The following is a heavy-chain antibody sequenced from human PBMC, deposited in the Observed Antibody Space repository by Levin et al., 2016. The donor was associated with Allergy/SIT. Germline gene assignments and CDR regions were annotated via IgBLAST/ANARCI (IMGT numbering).Heavy chain of an antibody. D-gene: IGHD3-9*01. CDR3: AHTYDMLTGGYLDYYYYGMDA. V-gene: IGHV2-5*01. Sequence: WIRQPPGKALEWLALIFWNDDKRYSPSLKRRLTITKDTSKNQVVLTMTNMDPEDTATYYCAHTYDMLTGGYLDYYYYGMDAWGQGTTVTVSS. J-gene: IGHJ6*02. CDR2: IFWNDDK.